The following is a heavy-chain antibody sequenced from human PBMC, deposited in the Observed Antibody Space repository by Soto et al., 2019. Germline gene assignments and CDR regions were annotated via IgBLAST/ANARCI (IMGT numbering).Heavy chain of an antibody. Sequence: QITLTESGPTLVKPTQTLTLTCTFSGFSLSASGVAVGWIRQPPGKALERLSIIYWDDDKSHSPSLQSRLTITKYNSKIQVVLTMTHMDPVDTATYYGGHSLIYDMLTVYYFDYWGQGSLVT. J-gene: IGHJ4*02. CDR2: IYWDDDK. V-gene: IGHV2-5*02. CDR3: GHSLIYDMLTVYYFDY. CDR1: GFSLSASGVA. D-gene: IGHD3-9*01.